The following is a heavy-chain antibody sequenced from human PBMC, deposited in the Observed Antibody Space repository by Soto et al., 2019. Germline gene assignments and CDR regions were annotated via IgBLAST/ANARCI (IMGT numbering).Heavy chain of an antibody. Sequence: GXSVKVSCNASGYPFTSYDIDWGRQATGQGLEWMGWMNPNSGNTGYAQKFQGRVTMTRNTSISTAYMELSSLRSEDTAVYYCARDFSSSWYEYYYYYGMDVWCQGTTVTAS. V-gene: IGHV1-8*01. CDR1: GYPFTSYD. CDR2: MNPNSGNT. D-gene: IGHD6-13*01. J-gene: IGHJ6*02. CDR3: ARDFSSSWYEYYYYYGMDV.